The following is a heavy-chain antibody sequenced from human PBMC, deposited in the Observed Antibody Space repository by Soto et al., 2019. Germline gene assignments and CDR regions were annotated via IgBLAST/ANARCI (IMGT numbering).Heavy chain of an antibody. CDR1: GFTFSKYW. CDR2: IDPYDTGI. V-gene: IGHV3-74*01. CDR3: ARDMTGADDY. J-gene: IGHJ4*02. D-gene: IGHD3-9*01. Sequence: GGSLRLSCAASGFTFSKYWFHWVRQAPGKGLMWVSRIDPYDTGITYADSVKGRFTISRDNARNTLYLQMDSLTAEDTAVYYCARDMTGADDYLGQGTLVTVSS.